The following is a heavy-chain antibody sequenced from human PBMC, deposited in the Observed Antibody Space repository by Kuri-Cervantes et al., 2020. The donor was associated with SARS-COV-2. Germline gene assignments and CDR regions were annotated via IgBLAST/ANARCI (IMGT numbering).Heavy chain of an antibody. CDR3: AKESWYEDSRLGYFDL. CDR1: GFTFDDYA. J-gene: IGHJ2*01. D-gene: IGHD2-15*01. V-gene: IGHV3-9*01. CDR2: ISWNSGSI. Sequence: GGSLRLSCAASGFTFDDYAMHWVRQAPGKGLEWVSGISWNSGSIGHADSVKGRFTISRDNAKNSLYLQMNSLRAEDTALYYCAKESWYEDSRLGYFDLWGRGTLVTVSS.